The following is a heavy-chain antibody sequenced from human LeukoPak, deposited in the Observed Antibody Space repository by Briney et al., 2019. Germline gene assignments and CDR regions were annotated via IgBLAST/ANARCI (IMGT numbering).Heavy chain of an antibody. Sequence: ASVKVSCKASGYIFISYGIIWVRQAPAQGLEWMGIISPCGGSTSYAQKFQGRVTMTRDTCTSTVYMELSSLRSEDTAVYYCTRTYYYDSSGYYYGRYAFDIWGQGKMVTVSS. CDR1: GYIFISYG. CDR2: ISPCGGST. CDR3: TRTYYYDSSGYYYGRYAFDI. V-gene: IGHV1-46*01. J-gene: IGHJ3*02. D-gene: IGHD3-22*01.